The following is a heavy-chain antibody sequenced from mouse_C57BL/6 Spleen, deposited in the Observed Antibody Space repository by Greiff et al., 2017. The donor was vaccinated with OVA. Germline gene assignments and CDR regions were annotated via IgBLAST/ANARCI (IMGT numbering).Heavy chain of an antibody. CDR1: GYTFTGYW. Sequence: VQRVESGAELMKPGASVKLSCKATGYTFTGYWIEWVKQRPGHGLEWIGEILPGSGSTNYNEKFKGKATFTADTSSNTAYVQLSSLTSEDDAIDYCSRSRAQATYFDYWGQGTTLTVSS. D-gene: IGHD3-2*02. CDR2: ILPGSGST. V-gene: IGHV1-9*01. CDR3: SRSRAQATYFDY. J-gene: IGHJ2*01.